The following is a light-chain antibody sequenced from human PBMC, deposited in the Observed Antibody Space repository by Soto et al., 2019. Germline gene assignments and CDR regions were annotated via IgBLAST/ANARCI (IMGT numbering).Light chain of an antibody. CDR2: GAS. J-gene: IGKJ4*01. CDR1: QSVSSSY. V-gene: IGKV3-20*01. CDR3: QQYGSSPLT. Sequence: EIVVTQSPGTLSLSPGERATLSCRASQSVSSSYLAWYQQKPGQAPRLLIYGASIRATGIPDRFSGSGSGTDFTLTISRLEPEDFAVYYCQQYGSSPLTFGGGTKVEIK.